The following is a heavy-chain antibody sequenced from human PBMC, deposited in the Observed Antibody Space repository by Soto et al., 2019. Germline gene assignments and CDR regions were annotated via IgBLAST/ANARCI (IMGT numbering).Heavy chain of an antibody. D-gene: IGHD2-2*01. CDR1: GYSFTKYG. J-gene: IGHJ6*02. Sequence: QVQLMQSGTEVKKPGASVKVSCKTSGYSFTKYGLHWVRQAPGQRLEWMGWINPGNGDTKYSQKFQGRVTITRDTSATTAYMELSSLRSEDSAVFYCARTDCSSTSCYNYYYYGMDVWGQGTTVTVSS. CDR3: ARTDCSSTSCYNYYYYGMDV. CDR2: INPGNGDT. V-gene: IGHV1-3*01.